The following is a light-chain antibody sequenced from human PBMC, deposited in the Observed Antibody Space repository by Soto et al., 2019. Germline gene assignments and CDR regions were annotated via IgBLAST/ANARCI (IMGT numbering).Light chain of an antibody. Sequence: QSALTQPPSASGSLGQSVTMSCTGTSSDVGAYNYVSWYQLHPDKAPKLIISEVNKRPSGVPDRFSGSKSGNTASLTVSGLQAEDEAHYYSSSYPGRINFVIFDGGTKLTVL. CDR1: SSDVGAYNY. CDR2: EVN. J-gene: IGLJ2*01. V-gene: IGLV2-8*01. CDR3: SSYPGRINFVI.